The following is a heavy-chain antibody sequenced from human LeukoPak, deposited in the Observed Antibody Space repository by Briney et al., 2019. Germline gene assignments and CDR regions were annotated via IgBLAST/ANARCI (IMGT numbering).Heavy chain of an antibody. D-gene: IGHD3-3*01. CDR1: GFIFRSYA. J-gene: IGHJ4*02. Sequence: QSGGSLRLSCVGSGFIFRSYAVTWVSQAPGKGLEWVSSITANGDATYYADSVKGRFTISRDNSKNTLYLQMSSLRAEDTAVYYCATFGVIVRNDYLDYWGRGALVAVSS. CDR2: ITANGDAT. V-gene: IGHV3-23*01. CDR3: ATFGVIVRNDYLDY.